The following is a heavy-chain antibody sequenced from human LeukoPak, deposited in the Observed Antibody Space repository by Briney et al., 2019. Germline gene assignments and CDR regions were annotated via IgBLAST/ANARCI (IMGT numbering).Heavy chain of an antibody. Sequence: GGSLRLSCAASGFTFDDYAMHWVRQAPGKGLEWVSLISGDGGSTHYADSVKGRFTISRDNSKNSLYLQMNSLRTEDTALYYCAKDYGAYYYDSSGPDYWGQGTLVTVSS. V-gene: IGHV3-43*02. CDR2: ISGDGGST. CDR3: AKDYGAYYYDSSGPDY. D-gene: IGHD3-22*01. CDR1: GFTFDDYA. J-gene: IGHJ4*02.